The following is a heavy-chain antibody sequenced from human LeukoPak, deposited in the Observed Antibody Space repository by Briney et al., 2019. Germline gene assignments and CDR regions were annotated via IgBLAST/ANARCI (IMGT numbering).Heavy chain of an antibody. Sequence: GGSLRLSCAASGFTFDYYALYWVRQGPGKGLEWVSLISREGDRTYYTDSVKGRFSISRDNSRNSLYLQMNRLRLEDTALYYCGRGGFYYGVDVWGKGTTVTVSS. V-gene: IGHV3-43D*04. J-gene: IGHJ6*04. CDR3: GRGGFYYGVDV. CDR2: ISREGDRT. CDR1: GFTFDYYA. D-gene: IGHD2-15*01.